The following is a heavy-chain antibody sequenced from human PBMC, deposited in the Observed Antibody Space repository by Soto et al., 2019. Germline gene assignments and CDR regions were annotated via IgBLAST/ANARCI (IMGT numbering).Heavy chain of an antibody. J-gene: IGHJ4*02. Sequence: SETLSLTCTVSGVSISSAYWSWIRQSPGPGLEWIGYSYYTGTTNYNPSLKRRVTISLDTAKNQFSLNVNSLTTADTAVYFCARGGNRYSNTASGVGGFDFWGQGTLVTVS. D-gene: IGHD5-12*01. CDR3: ARGGNRYSNTASGVGGFDF. V-gene: IGHV4-59*01. CDR1: GVSISSAY. CDR2: SYYTGTT.